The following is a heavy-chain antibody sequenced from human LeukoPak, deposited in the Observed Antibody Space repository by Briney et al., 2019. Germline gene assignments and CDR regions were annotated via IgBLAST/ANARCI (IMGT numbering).Heavy chain of an antibody. V-gene: IGHV3-23*01. Sequence: GGSLRLSCAASGFTFSSYAMSWVRQAPGKGLEWVSAMSGSGGSAYYADSVKGRFTISRDNSKNTLYLQMNSLRAEDTAVYYCAKAFGYCSSTSCYFGRFDPWGQGTLVTVSS. CDR2: MSGSGGSA. CDR3: AKAFGYCSSTSCYFGRFDP. D-gene: IGHD2-2*03. CDR1: GFTFSSYA. J-gene: IGHJ5*02.